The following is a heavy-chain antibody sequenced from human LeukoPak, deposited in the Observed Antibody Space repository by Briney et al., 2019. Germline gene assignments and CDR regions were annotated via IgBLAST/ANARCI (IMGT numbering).Heavy chain of an antibody. CDR1: GFTFSSYS. V-gene: IGHV3-21*01. CDR2: ISSSSSYI. J-gene: IGHJ4*02. Sequence: PGGSLRLSCAASGFTFSSYSMNWVRQAPGKGLEWVSSISSSSSYIYYADSVKGRFTISRDNAKNSLYLQMNSLRAEDTAVYYCAKGPAYSSSWYSLLGDYWGQGTLVTVSS. CDR3: AKGPAYSSSWYSLLGDY. D-gene: IGHD6-13*01.